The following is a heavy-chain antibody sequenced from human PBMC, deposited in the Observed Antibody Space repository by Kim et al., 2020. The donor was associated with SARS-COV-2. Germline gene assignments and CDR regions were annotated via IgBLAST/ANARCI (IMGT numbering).Heavy chain of an antibody. CDR3: SRNTHPRDSSSRRGRYQY. J-gene: IGHJ1*01. D-gene: IGHD6-13*01. CDR2: IYTSGST. CDR1: GCSISSYY. Sequence: SETLSLTCNLSGCSISSYYWHCIRQPAGMGLEWVGRIYTSGSTKLNRALNSRVTMSVNTSKNQQYPVLSSVTSSDTAVQYCSRNTHPRDSSSRRGRYQY. V-gene: IGHV4-4*07.